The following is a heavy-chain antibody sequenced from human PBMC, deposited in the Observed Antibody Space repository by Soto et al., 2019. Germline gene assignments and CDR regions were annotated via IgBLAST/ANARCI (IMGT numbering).Heavy chain of an antibody. CDR2: VHYSGST. D-gene: IGHD3-22*01. Sequence: PSETLSLTCTVSGGSISSYYWGWIRQPPGKGLEWIATVHYSGSTYYTPSLKNRVTISADTSKNQFSLRLNSVTAADTAVYYCARQHYYDSSGYYTWNWGQGTLVTVSS. CDR1: GGSISSYY. V-gene: IGHV4-39*01. J-gene: IGHJ4*02. CDR3: ARQHYYDSSGYYTWN.